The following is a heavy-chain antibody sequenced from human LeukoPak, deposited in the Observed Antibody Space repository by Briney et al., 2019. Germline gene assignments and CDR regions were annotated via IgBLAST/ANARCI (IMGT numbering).Heavy chain of an antibody. CDR2: IKQDGSEK. V-gene: IGHV3-7*01. CDR3: ASRYCSSTSCSRGPHFDY. J-gene: IGHJ4*02. Sequence: PPGGSLRLSCAASGFTFSSYWMSWVRQAPGKGLEWVANIKQDGSEKYYVDSVKGRFTISRDNAKNSLYLQMNSLRAEDTAVYYCASRYCSSTSCSRGPHFDYWGQGTLVTVSS. CDR1: GFTFSSYW. D-gene: IGHD2-2*01.